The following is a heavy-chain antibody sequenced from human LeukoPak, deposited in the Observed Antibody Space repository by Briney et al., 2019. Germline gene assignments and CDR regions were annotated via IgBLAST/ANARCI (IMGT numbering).Heavy chain of an antibody. J-gene: IGHJ3*02. CDR1: GFTFSSYA. CDR3: AKDLLWFGESPDDAFDI. D-gene: IGHD3-10*01. V-gene: IGHV3-23*01. CDR2: ISGSGGST. Sequence: GGSLRLSCAASGFTFSSYAMSWVRQAPGKALVWVLTISGSGGSTYYADSVKGRFTISRDNSKNTLYLQMNSLRAEDTALYYCAKDLLWFGESPDDAFDIWGQGTMVTVPS.